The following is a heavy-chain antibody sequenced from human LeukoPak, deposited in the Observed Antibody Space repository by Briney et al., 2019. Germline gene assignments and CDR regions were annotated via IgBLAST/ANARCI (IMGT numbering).Heavy chain of an antibody. D-gene: IGHD3-3*01. CDR3: AKGSPRFLEWSNYFDY. J-gene: IGHJ4*02. Sequence: GGSLRLSCAASGFTFSSYAMSWVRQAPGKGLEWVSAISGSGGSTYYADSVKGRFTISRDNSKNTLYLQMNSLRAEDTAVYYCAKGSPRFLEWSNYFDYWGQGTLVTVSS. CDR1: GFTFSSYA. V-gene: IGHV3-23*01. CDR2: ISGSGGST.